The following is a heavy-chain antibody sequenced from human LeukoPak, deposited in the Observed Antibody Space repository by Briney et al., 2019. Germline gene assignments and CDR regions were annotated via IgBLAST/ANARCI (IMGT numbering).Heavy chain of an antibody. V-gene: IGHV3-53*01. CDR1: GFTVSSNY. Sequence: GGSLRLSCAASGFTVSSNYMSWVRQAPGKGLEWVSVIYSGGSTYYSDSVKGRFTISRDNSKNTLYLQMNSLRAEDTAVYYCASNSQYYYYYYMDVWGKGTTVTISS. CDR2: IYSGGST. D-gene: IGHD2-21*01. J-gene: IGHJ6*03. CDR3: ASNSQYYYYYYMDV.